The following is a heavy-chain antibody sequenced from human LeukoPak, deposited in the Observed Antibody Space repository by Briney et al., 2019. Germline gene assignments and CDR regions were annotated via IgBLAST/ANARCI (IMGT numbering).Heavy chain of an antibody. J-gene: IGHJ4*02. Sequence: PSETLSLTCTVSGGSISSSSYYWGWIRQPPGKGLEWIGSIYYSGSTYYNPSLKSRVTISVDTSKNQFSLKLSSVTAADTAVYYCARLRVATIFDFDYWGQGTLVTVSS. CDR1: GGSISSSSYY. CDR3: ARLRVATIFDFDY. D-gene: IGHD5-12*01. V-gene: IGHV4-39*01. CDR2: IYYSGST.